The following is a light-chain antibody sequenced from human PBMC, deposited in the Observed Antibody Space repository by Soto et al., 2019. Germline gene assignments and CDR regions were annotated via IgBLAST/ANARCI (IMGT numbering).Light chain of an antibody. J-gene: IGKJ5*01. Sequence: AIQLTQNPSSVSASVGDRVTITCRATQDISNTLAWYQHKPGRGPMLLIFDASTLESGVPSRLTGSGSGTHFTLTISSLQPEDFATYICQQCKSYPITFGQGTRVEVK. CDR3: QQCKSYPIT. CDR1: QDISNT. V-gene: IGKV1-13*02. CDR2: DAS.